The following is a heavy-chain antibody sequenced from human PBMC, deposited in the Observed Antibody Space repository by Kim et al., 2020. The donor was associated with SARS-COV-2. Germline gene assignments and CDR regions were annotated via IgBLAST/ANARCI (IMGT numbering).Heavy chain of an antibody. D-gene: IGHD6-13*01. CDR3: ARDLTSAAKNWFDP. V-gene: IGHV1-2*02. J-gene: IGHJ5*02. Sequence: AQKFQGRVTMTRDTSISTAYMGLSRLRSDDTAVYYCARDLTSAAKNWFDPWGQGTLVTVSS.